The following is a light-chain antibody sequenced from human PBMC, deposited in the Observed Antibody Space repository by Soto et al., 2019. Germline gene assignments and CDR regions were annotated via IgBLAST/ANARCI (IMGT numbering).Light chain of an antibody. J-gene: IGKJ3*01. V-gene: IGKV1-27*01. Sequence: DIQMTQSPSSLSASVGDRVTITCRASQDISNSLAWYQQKPGKVPKLVIYAASTLQSGGPSRLSGSGSGTEFTITISSLQPEDVATYYCQRYKSAPPLFTFGRGTKVEIK. CDR3: QRYKSAPPLFT. CDR2: AAS. CDR1: QDISNS.